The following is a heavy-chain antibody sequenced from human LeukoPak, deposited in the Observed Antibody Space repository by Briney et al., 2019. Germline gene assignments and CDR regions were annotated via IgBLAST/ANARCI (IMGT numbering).Heavy chain of an antibody. J-gene: IGHJ4*02. CDR2: ISYDGSNK. CDR3: ANLYGGGSWTTKPLVVIDY. CDR1: GFTFSRYA. D-gene: IGHD6-13*01. V-gene: IGHV3-30*04. Sequence: GGSLRLSCAASGFTFSRYAMHWVRQAPGKGLEWVAVISYDGSNKYYADSVKGRFTISRDNSKNTLYLQMNSLRAEDTAVYYCANLYGGGSWTTKPLVVIDYWGQGTLVTVSS.